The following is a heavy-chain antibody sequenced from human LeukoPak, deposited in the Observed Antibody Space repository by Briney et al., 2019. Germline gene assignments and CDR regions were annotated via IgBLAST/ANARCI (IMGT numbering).Heavy chain of an antibody. CDR1: ENTFTNYY. J-gene: IGHJ4*02. CDR2: INPNGGRT. D-gene: IGHD1-26*01. Sequence: ASVKVSCKASENTFTNYYMHWVRQAPGQGLEWLGIINPNGGRTAYAQNFQGRVSMTRDTSTTTVYMELSSLRSEDTAVYYCARDSGSHYWGQGTLVTVSS. CDR3: ARDSGSHY. V-gene: IGHV1-46*01.